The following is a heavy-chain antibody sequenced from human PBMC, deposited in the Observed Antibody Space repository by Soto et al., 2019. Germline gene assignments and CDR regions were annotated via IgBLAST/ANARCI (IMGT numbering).Heavy chain of an antibody. D-gene: IGHD3-3*01. CDR2: IKQDGSEK. Sequence: LRLSCAASGFTFSSYWMSWVRQAPGKGLEWVANIKQDGSEKYYVDSVKGRFTISRDNAKNSLYLQMNSLRAEDTAVYYCARDELRFLPHAFDIWGQGTMVTVSS. CDR1: GFTFSSYW. CDR3: ARDELRFLPHAFDI. V-gene: IGHV3-7*01. J-gene: IGHJ3*02.